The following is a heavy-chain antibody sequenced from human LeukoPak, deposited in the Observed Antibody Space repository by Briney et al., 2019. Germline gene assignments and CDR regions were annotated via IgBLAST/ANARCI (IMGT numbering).Heavy chain of an antibody. Sequence: GGSLRLSCAASGFTFSSYGMHWVRQAPGKGLEWVAFIRYDGSNKYYADSVEGRFTISRDNSKNTLYLQMKTLKAEDTAVYYCARDLHPRLAGFFDYWGQGTLVTVSS. J-gene: IGHJ4*02. CDR1: GFTFSSYG. CDR3: ARDLHPRLAGFFDY. CDR2: IRYDGSNK. D-gene: IGHD3-3*02. V-gene: IGHV3-30*02.